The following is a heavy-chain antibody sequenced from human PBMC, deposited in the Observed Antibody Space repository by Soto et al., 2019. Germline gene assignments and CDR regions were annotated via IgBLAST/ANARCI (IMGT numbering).Heavy chain of an antibody. J-gene: IGHJ4*02. CDR2: IYWDDDK. CDR1: GFSLSTSGVG. Sequence: QITLKESGPTLVKPTQTLTLTCTFSGFSLSTSGVGVGWIRQPPGKALEWLALIYWDDDKRYSPSLKSRLTITKDNYKNQVVLTMTNMDPVDTATYYCAHRPSYCSGGSCYSGFDYWGQGTLVTVSS. D-gene: IGHD2-15*01. CDR3: AHRPSYCSGGSCYSGFDY. V-gene: IGHV2-5*02.